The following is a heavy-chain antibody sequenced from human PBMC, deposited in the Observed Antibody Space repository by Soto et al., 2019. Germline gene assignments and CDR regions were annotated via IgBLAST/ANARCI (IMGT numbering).Heavy chain of an antibody. CDR2: IIPIFGTA. CDR3: ARTTYGSGSYYENYYYGMDV. J-gene: IGHJ6*02. V-gene: IGHV1-69*01. Sequence: QVQLVQSGAEVKKPGSSVKVSCKASGGTFSSYAISWVRQAPGQGLEWMGGIIPIFGTANYAQKLQGRVTITADESTSTAYMELSSLRSEDTAVYYCARTTYGSGSYYENYYYGMDVWGQGTTVTVSS. D-gene: IGHD3-10*01. CDR1: GGTFSSYA.